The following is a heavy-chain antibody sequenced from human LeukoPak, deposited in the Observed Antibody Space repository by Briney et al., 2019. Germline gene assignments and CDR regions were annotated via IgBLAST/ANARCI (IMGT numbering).Heavy chain of an antibody. CDR2: IYYSGST. J-gene: IGHJ5*02. CDR1: GGSISSYY. Sequence: SETLSLTCTVSGGSISSYYWSWIRQPPGKGLEWIGYIYYSGSTNYNPSLKSRVTISVDTSKNQFSLKLSSVTAADTAVYYCARETYYYDSSGYEIHNWFDPWGQGTLVTVSS. V-gene: IGHV4-59*01. D-gene: IGHD3-22*01. CDR3: ARETYYYDSSGYEIHNWFDP.